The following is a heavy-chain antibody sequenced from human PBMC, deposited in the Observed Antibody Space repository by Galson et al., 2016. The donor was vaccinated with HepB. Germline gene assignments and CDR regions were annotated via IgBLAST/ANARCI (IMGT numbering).Heavy chain of an antibody. CDR3: ARRPGRGDGSAFDL. CDR1: GFSLRSNDVG. J-gene: IGHJ2*01. Sequence: PALVKPTQTLTLTCTLSGFSLRSNDVGVAWTRQAPGKALEWLTIIYWDGEKKYIPSLRGRLTITQDTSKNQVVLTLTNVDSLATGTYYCARRPGRGDGSAFDLWGRGTLVTVSS. D-gene: IGHD5-24*01. CDR2: IYWDGEK. V-gene: IGHV2-5*02.